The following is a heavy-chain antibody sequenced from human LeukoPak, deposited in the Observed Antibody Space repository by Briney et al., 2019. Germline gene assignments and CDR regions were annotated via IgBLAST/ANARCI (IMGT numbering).Heavy chain of an antibody. V-gene: IGHV3-49*04. CDR1: GFTFADYA. Sequence: GGCLRLSCTASGFTFADYAMTWGRQAPGKGLEWVGFIRSEAYGGTTEYAAPVKGRFTISRDDSKSIAYLQMNSLKTEDTAVYYCTVVDITRFDRWGHGILVSVSS. CDR3: TVVDITRFDR. CDR2: IRSEAYGGTT. D-gene: IGHD3-22*01. J-gene: IGHJ4*03.